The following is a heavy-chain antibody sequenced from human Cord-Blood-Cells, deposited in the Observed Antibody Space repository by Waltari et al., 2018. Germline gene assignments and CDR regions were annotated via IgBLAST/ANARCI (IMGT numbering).Heavy chain of an antibody. CDR2: IRSKANSYAT. D-gene: IGHD7-27*01. CDR3: TSLTGDGDY. Sequence: ELQLVVSGGGLVQPGGSLTLSCAASVFPVRGSAMHSVRQASGKGLDGVGRIRSKANSYATAYAASVKGRFTISRDDSKNTAYLQMNSLKTEDTAVYYCTSLTGDGDYWGQGTLVTVSS. V-gene: IGHV3-73*02. CDR1: VFPVRGSA. J-gene: IGHJ4*02.